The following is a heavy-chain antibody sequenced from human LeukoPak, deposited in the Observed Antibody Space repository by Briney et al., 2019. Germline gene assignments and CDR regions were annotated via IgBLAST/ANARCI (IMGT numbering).Heavy chain of an antibody. D-gene: IGHD3-10*01. CDR1: GGSFSGYY. CDR3: ARVFRHPRVQSRVGAAFDI. Sequence: SSETLSLTCAVYGGSFSGYYWSWIRQPPGKGLEWIGEINHSGSTNYNPSLKSRVTISVDTSKNQFSLKLSSVTAADTAVYYCARVFRHPRVQSRVGAAFDIWGQGTMVTVSS. CDR2: INHSGST. V-gene: IGHV4-34*01. J-gene: IGHJ3*02.